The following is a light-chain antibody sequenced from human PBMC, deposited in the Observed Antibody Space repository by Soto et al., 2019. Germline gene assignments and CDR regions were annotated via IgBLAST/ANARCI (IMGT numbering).Light chain of an antibody. CDR2: EVS. CDR3: SSYAGSSTLV. CDR1: SSDVGGYNS. V-gene: IGLV2-8*01. Sequence: QSALTQPPSASGSPGQSVTIPCTGTSSDVGGYNSVSWYQQHPGKVPKLMIYEVSKRPSGVPDRFSGSKSGNTASLTVSGLQAEDEADYYCSSYAGSSTLVFGGGTKVTVL. J-gene: IGLJ2*01.